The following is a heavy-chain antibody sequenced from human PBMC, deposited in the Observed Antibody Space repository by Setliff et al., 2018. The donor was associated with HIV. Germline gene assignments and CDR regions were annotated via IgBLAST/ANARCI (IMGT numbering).Heavy chain of an antibody. D-gene: IGHD2-15*01. J-gene: IGHJ4*02. CDR1: GLLFTNAW. CDR2: IGSSGSHI. CDR3: ARVSRDIVVVIAAGYFDF. V-gene: IGHV3-21*01. Sequence: PGGSLRLSCAASGLLFTNAWMSWVRQAPGKGLEWVSSIGSSGSHISYADSVKGRFTISRDNAKNSVYLQMNSLRVEDTAVYYCARVSRDIVVVIAAGYFDFWGPGTLVTVSS.